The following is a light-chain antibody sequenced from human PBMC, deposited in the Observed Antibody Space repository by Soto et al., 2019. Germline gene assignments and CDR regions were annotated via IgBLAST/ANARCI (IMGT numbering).Light chain of an antibody. Sequence: DIQMTQSPSSLSASVGDKVTITCRASQGISNYLAWYQQKPGKVPKLLIFDASTLQSGVPSRFSGSGSGTDFTLTISSLQPGDVAAYYCQKFDDAPLTFGGGTKVDIK. CDR2: DAS. V-gene: IGKV1-27*01. CDR3: QKFDDAPLT. CDR1: QGISNY. J-gene: IGKJ4*01.